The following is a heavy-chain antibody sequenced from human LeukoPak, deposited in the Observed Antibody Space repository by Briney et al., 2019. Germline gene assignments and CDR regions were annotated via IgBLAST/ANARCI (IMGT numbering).Heavy chain of an antibody. J-gene: IGHJ4*02. D-gene: IGHD4-17*01. CDR3: ARSMTTVATSPYY. Sequence: SGGSLRLSCAASGFTFSSYAMSWVRQAPGKGLEWVSAISDSGGSTFYADSVKGRFTISRDNSKSTLYLQMNSLRAEDTAVYYCARSMTTVATSPYYWGQGTLVTVSS. CDR1: GFTFSSYA. CDR2: ISDSGGST. V-gene: IGHV3-23*01.